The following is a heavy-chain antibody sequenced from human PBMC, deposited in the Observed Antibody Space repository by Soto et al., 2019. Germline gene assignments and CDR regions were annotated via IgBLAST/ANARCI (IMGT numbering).Heavy chain of an antibody. Sequence: QVQLVQSEAEVKKPGSSVKVSCKASAATFSNYAINWVRQAPGQGLEWMGGIIPIFGRVNYAQKFQGRVTITADKSTSRAYMELSSLRSEDTALYYCARANYYGSGSYFDQWGLGTLVSVSS. CDR2: IIPIFGRV. J-gene: IGHJ4*02. D-gene: IGHD3-10*01. V-gene: IGHV1-69*06. CDR1: AATFSNYA. CDR3: ARANYYGSGSYFDQ.